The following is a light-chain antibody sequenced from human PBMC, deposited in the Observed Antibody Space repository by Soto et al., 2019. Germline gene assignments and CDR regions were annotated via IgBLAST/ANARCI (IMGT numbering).Light chain of an antibody. V-gene: IGKV1-27*01. CDR2: AAS. J-gene: IGKJ1*01. Sequence: DIQMIQSRSSLSASVGDKVTITCRASQCINNDLAWYQQKPGKAPRLIIYAASTLQSGVPSRFSGSGSGTDFTLTISSLQPEDVASYYCKKYNSAPQTFGQGTKVDMK. CDR3: KKYNSAPQT. CDR1: QCINND.